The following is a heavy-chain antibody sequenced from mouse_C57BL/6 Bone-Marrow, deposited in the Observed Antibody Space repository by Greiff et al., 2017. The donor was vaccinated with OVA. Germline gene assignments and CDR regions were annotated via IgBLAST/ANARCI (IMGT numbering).Heavy chain of an antibody. J-gene: IGHJ1*03. Sequence: QVQLQQPGTELVKPGASVKLSCKASGYTFTSYWMHWVKQRPGQGLEWIGNINPSNGGTNYNEKFKSKATLTVDKSSSTAYMQLSSLTSEDSAVYYCARSAYYGSSYSWYFDVWGTGTTVTVSS. CDR2: INPSNGGT. CDR3: ARSAYYGSSYSWYFDV. V-gene: IGHV1-53*01. D-gene: IGHD1-1*01. CDR1: GYTFTSYW.